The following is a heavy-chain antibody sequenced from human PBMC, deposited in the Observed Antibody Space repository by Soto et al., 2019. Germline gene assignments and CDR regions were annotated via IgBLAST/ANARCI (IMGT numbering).Heavy chain of an antibody. J-gene: IGHJ4*02. D-gene: IGHD3-9*01. CDR3: ASGYYDILTGRDTKYYFDY. Sequence: QVQLQESGPGLVKPSQTLSLTCTVSGGSIINGDYYWTWIRQPPGKGLEWIGYIYYSGNTYYNPSLKSRVMISVDTSKNQFSLNLSSVTAADTPVYYCASGYYDILTGRDTKYYFDYWGQGALVTVSS. CDR2: IYYSGNT. CDR1: GGSIINGDYY. V-gene: IGHV4-30-4*01.